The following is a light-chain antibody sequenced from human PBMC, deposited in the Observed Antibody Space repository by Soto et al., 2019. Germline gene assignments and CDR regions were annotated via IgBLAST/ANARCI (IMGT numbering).Light chain of an antibody. V-gene: IGKV3-15*01. CDR1: QSVSSN. Sequence: EIVMTQSPATLSVSPGERATLSCRASQSVSSNLAWYQQKPGQAPRLLIYGASTRATGIPARFSGSGSGTEFNLTISSLQSEDFAVYYCQQYNNWSPVVFGPGTKVDIK. CDR2: GAS. J-gene: IGKJ3*01. CDR3: QQYNNWSPVV.